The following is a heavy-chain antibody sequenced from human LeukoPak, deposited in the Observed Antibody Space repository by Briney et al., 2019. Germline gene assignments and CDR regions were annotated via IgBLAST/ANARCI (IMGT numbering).Heavy chain of an antibody. Sequence: RESLKISCKGFGYSFTSYWIAWVRQMPGKGLEWMGIIYPGDSDTRYSPSFQGQVTISGDKSISTVYLQWSSLKASDTAMYYCARVDLYCSSTSCYSFDYWGQGTLVTVSS. J-gene: IGHJ4*02. CDR2: IYPGDSDT. D-gene: IGHD2-2*01. V-gene: IGHV5-51*01. CDR3: ARVDLYCSSTSCYSFDY. CDR1: GYSFTSYW.